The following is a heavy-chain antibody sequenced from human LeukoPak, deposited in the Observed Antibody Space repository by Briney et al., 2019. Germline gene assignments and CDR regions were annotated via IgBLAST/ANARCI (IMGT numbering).Heavy chain of an antibody. CDR3: ATKQWLAPPPDS. J-gene: IGHJ4*02. CDR2: INTDGTVT. D-gene: IGHD6-19*01. Sequence: GGSLRLSCAASGFTFSKYWMLWVRQAPGKGLESVSRINTDGTVTPYADSVKGRFTVSRDNADNTVFLQMNSVRDEDTAVYYCATKQWLAPPPDSWGQGTPVTVSS. V-gene: IGHV3-74*01. CDR1: GFTFSKYW.